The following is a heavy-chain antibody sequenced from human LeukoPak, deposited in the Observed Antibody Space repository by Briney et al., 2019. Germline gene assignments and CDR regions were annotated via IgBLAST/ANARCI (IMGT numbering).Heavy chain of an antibody. D-gene: IGHD3-22*01. J-gene: IGHJ4*02. CDR1: GGSIRRGDYA. CDR2: IYQSDTT. CDR3: ARGLLKYYDKSGFYPYYFDS. V-gene: IGHV4-30-2*06. Sequence: SQTLSLTCVVSGGSIRRGDYAWSWIRQSPGKGLEYPGYIYQSDTTYYNPSLKSRATISVDGSEDQFSLRLTSVTAADTAVYYCARGLLKYYDKSGFYPYYFDSWGQGTLVTVSS.